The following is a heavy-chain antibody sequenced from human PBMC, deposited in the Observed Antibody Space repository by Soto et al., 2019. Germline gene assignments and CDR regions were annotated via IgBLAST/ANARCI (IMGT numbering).Heavy chain of an antibody. D-gene: IGHD3-3*01. CDR1: AFTFSSFG. Sequence: PGGSLRLSCAASAFTFSSFGMHWVRQAPGKGLEWVAVISYDGSKTHYADSVKGRFTISRDNSKNTLCLEMNSLRVEDTDVYSCAIDFPAYYDFRSGYSGFGYSGLGSLVRVSS. V-gene: IGHV3-30*03. CDR2: ISYDGSKT. CDR3: AIDFPAYYDFRSGYSGFGY. J-gene: IGHJ4*02.